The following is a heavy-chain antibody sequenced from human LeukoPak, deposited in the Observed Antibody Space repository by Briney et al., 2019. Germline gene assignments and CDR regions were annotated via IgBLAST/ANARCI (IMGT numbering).Heavy chain of an antibody. CDR3: ARDYGGSSPFDY. D-gene: IGHD4-23*01. J-gene: IGHJ4*02. CDR2: ISYDGSNK. Sequence: GRSLRLSCAASGFTFSNYGMHWVRQAPGKGLEWVAVISYDGSNKYYADSVKGRFTISRDTSKNTLYLQMNSLRLEDTAVYYCARDYGGSSPFDYWGQGTLVTVSS. CDR1: GFTFSNYG. V-gene: IGHV3-30*03.